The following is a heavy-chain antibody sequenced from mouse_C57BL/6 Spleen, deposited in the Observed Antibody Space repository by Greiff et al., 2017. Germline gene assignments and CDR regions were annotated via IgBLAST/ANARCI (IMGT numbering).Heavy chain of an antibody. CDR2: INPSSGYT. Sequence: QVQLQQSGAELAKPGASVKLSCKASGYTFTSYWMHWVKQRPGQGLEWIGYINPSSGYTKYNQKFKDKATLTADKSSSTAYMQLSSLTYEDAAVYYCALIYYDYDGAYWGQGTLVTVSA. CDR3: ALIYYDYDGAY. J-gene: IGHJ3*01. D-gene: IGHD2-4*01. CDR1: GYTFTSYW. V-gene: IGHV1-7*01.